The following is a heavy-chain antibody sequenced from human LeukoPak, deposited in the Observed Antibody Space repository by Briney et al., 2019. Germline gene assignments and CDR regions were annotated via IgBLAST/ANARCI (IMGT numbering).Heavy chain of an antibody. V-gene: IGHV3-23*01. D-gene: IGHD1-26*01. CDR2: IIGSGGST. Sequence: GGSLRPSCAASGFTFSSYGMIWFRQAPGKGLEWVSAIIGSGGSTYYADSVQGRFTISRDNYKNTLYLQMNSLRAEDTAVYYCASRYSGSYNDYWGQGSLVTVSS. J-gene: IGHJ4*02. CDR1: GFTFSSYG. CDR3: ASRYSGSYNDY.